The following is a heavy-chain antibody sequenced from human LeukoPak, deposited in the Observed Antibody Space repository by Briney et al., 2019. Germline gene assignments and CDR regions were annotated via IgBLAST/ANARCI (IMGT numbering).Heavy chain of an antibody. CDR1: GFTISNYN. D-gene: IGHD3-16*01. CDR3: ARGDSGGMDY. Sequence: GGSLRLSCAASGFTISNYNMNWVRRAPGKGLEWVSSISSSSSYIYYADSVKGRFTISRDNANNSLYLQMNSLRAEDTTVYYCARGDSGGMDYWGQGTLVTVSS. J-gene: IGHJ4*02. V-gene: IGHV3-21*01. CDR2: ISSSSSYI.